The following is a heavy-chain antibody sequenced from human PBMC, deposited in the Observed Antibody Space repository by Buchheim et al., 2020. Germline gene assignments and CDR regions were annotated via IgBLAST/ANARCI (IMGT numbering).Heavy chain of an antibody. CDR1: GFTFSSYG. V-gene: IGHV3-30*03. CDR3: AALFPREGVGATYYYYYGMDV. Sequence: QVQLVESGGGVVQPGRSLRLSCAASGFTFSSYGMHWVRQAPGKGLEWVAVISYDGSNKYYADSVKGRFTISRDNSKNTLYLQMNSLRAEDTAVYYCAALFPREGVGATYYYYYGMDVWGQGTT. J-gene: IGHJ6*02. CDR2: ISYDGSNK. D-gene: IGHD1-26*01.